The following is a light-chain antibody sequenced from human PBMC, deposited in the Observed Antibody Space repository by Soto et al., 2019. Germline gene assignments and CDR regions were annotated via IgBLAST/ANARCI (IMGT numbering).Light chain of an antibody. Sequence: DIVMTQSPLSLPVTPGEPASISCRSSQSLLHSNGYNYLDWYLQKPGQSPQLLIYLGSNRSSGVPDGFSGSGSGTDFTLKISRVEAEDVGVYYSMQRLQTSRTFGQGTKVEIK. CDR1: QSLLHSNGYNY. CDR2: LGS. CDR3: MQRLQTSRT. J-gene: IGKJ1*01. V-gene: IGKV2-28*01.